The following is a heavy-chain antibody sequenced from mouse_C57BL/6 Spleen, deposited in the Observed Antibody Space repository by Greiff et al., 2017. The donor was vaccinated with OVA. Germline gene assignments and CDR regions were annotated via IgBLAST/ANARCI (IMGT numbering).Heavy chain of an antibody. CDR2: ISSGSSTI. D-gene: IGHD1-1*01. CDR1: GFTFRDYG. V-gene: IGHV5-17*01. J-gene: IGHJ1*03. Sequence: EVMLVESGGGLVKPGGSLKLSCAASGFTFRDYGMHWVRQAPATGLEWVAYISSGSSTIYYADTVKGRFTISRDNAKTTLFLQMTSLRSEDTAMYYCARRGLYYGSSSWYFDVWGTGTTVTVSS. CDR3: ARRGLYYGSSSWYFDV.